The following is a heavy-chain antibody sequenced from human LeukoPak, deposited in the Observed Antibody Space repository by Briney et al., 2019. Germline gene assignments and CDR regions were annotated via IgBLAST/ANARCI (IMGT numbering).Heavy chain of an antibody. Sequence: PSETLSLTCTVSGGSISSYYWSWIRQPPGRGLEWIGYIYYSGSTNYNPSLKSRVTISVDTSKNQFSLKLSSVTAADTAVYYCARTVFEYSSSWYEDYFDYWGQGTLVTVSS. D-gene: IGHD6-13*01. CDR1: GGSISSYY. CDR2: IYYSGST. CDR3: ARTVFEYSSSWYEDYFDY. J-gene: IGHJ4*02. V-gene: IGHV4-59*01.